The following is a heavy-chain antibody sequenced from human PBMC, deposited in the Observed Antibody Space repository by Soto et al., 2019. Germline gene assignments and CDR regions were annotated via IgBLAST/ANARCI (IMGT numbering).Heavy chain of an antibody. Sequence: SETLSLTCTVSGAAVSSGGYFYTWLRQPPGKGLEWLGYIYYSGGTNYNPSLKSRVPISLDKSKSQFSLRLISVTAADTAVYYCTREQSDENYFDPWGQGTLVTVSS. CDR3: TREQSDENYFDP. CDR2: IYYSGGT. J-gene: IGHJ5*02. D-gene: IGHD1-7*01. V-gene: IGHV4-61*08. CDR1: GAAVSSGGYF.